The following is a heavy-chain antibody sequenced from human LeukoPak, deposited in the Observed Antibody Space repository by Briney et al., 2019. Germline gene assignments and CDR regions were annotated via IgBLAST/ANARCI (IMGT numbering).Heavy chain of an antibody. CDR2: IKSKTDGGTT. CDR3: TTDGVYCSGGSCLSSMDV. D-gene: IGHD2-15*01. J-gene: IGHJ6*04. Sequence: PGGSLRLSCAASGFTLSSYTMNWVRQAPGKGLKWVGRIKSKTDGGTTGYAAPVKGRFTISRDDSKNTLYLQMNSLKTEDTAVYYCTTDGVYCSGGSCLSSMDVWGKGTTVTISS. CDR1: GFTLSSYT. V-gene: IGHV3-15*01.